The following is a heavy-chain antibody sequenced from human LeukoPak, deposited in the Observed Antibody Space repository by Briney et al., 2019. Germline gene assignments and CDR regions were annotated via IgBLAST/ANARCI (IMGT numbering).Heavy chain of an antibody. J-gene: IGHJ3*02. CDR2: IYHSGST. V-gene: IGHV4-38-2*02. CDR1: GYSISSGYY. D-gene: IGHD3-22*01. Sequence: SETLSLTCTVSGYSISSGYYWGWIRQPPGKGLEWIGSIYHSGSTYYNPSLKSRVTISVDTSKNQFSLKLSSVTAADTAVDYCAREPGHYYDSSGYYGAFDIWGQGTMVTVSS. CDR3: AREPGHYYDSSGYYGAFDI.